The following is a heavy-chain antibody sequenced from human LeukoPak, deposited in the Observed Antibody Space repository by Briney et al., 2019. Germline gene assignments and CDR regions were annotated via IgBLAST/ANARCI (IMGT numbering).Heavy chain of an antibody. V-gene: IGHV1-2*02. CDR3: AREYYDTSGRKHAFDI. CDR1: GYTFSDYY. J-gene: IGHJ3*02. Sequence: ASAKVSCRASGYTFSDYYMSWVRQAPGHGLEWMGWIGPHSGGTKYAQKFQGRVTMTRDTSISTAYMELSKLRFDDTALYYCAREYYDTSGRKHAFDIWGQGTMVTVSS. CDR2: IGPHSGGT. D-gene: IGHD3-22*01.